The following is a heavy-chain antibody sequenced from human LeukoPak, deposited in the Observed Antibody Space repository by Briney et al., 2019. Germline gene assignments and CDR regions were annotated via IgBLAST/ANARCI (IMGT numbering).Heavy chain of an antibody. D-gene: IGHD5-12*01. CDR1: GYIFTSYW. CDR2: IYPGDSDT. V-gene: IGHV5-51*01. CDR3: ARHRAVATERYFDY. Sequence: GESLQISCKGSGYIFTSYWIGWVRQLPGKGLEWMGIIYPGDSDTRYSPSFQGQVTISADKSISTAYLQWSSLKASDTAMYYCARHRAVATERYFDYWGQGTLVTVSS. J-gene: IGHJ4*02.